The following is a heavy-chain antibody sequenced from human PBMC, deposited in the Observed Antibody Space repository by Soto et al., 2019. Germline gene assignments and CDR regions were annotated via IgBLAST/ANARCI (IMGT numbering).Heavy chain of an antibody. J-gene: IGHJ4*02. Sequence: QVQLVQSGAEVKKPGASGKVSCKASGYTFTSYHISWVRQAPAQGPEWMGWISAYNGHTNYAQKLQGSVTRTTDTATSKASMELRSLRSDNTAVYYCARDAPPADYWGQGTLVTVST. V-gene: IGHV1-18*01. CDR3: ARDAPPADY. CDR2: ISAYNGHT. CDR1: GYTFTSYH.